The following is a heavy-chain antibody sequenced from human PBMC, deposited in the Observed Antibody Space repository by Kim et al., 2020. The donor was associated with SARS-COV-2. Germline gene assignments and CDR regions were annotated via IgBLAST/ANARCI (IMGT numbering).Heavy chain of an antibody. J-gene: IGHJ4*02. CDR3: ARATMITFGGVIDHFDY. Sequence: LKGRVTIAVETSKNQFSLKLSSVTAADTAVYYCARATMITFGGVIDHFDYWGQGTLVTVSS. V-gene: IGHV4-31*02. D-gene: IGHD3-16*02.